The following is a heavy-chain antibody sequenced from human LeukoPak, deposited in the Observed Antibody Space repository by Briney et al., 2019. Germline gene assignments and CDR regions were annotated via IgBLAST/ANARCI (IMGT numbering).Heavy chain of an antibody. D-gene: IGHD3-16*01. V-gene: IGHV3-23*01. Sequence: GGSLGLSCAASGFTFSSYAMSWVRQAPGKGLEWVSAISGSGGSTYYADSVKGRFTISRDNSKNTLYLQMNSLRAEDTAVYYCAKEGLGIMITFGGVNWGQGTLVTVSS. CDR2: ISGSGGST. CDR3: AKEGLGIMITFGGVN. J-gene: IGHJ4*02. CDR1: GFTFSSYA.